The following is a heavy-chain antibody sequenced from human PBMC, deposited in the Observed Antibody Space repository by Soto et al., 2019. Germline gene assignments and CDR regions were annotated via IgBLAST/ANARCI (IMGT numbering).Heavy chain of an antibody. CDR2: IYYSGST. CDR3: ARLRAPAARGVPRPWDYYMDV. V-gene: IGHV4-39*01. J-gene: IGHJ6*03. CDR1: GGSISSSSYY. Sequence: SETLSLTCTVSGGSISSSSYYWGWIRQPPGKGLEWIGSIYYSGSTYYNPSLKSRVTISVDTSKNQFSLKLSSVTAADTAVYYCARLRAPAARGVPRPWDYYMDVWGKGTTVTVSS. D-gene: IGHD3-10*01.